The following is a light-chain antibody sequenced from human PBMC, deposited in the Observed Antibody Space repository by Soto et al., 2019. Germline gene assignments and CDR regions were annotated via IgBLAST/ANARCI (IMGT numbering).Light chain of an antibody. J-gene: IGKJ4*01. CDR3: QQRNTWPLT. Sequence: EIVLTQSPATLSLSPGDRATLSCRASESLGNTLAWYQQKPGQAPRLLIYDVFKRVTGIPARFSGSGSGTDFTLTISSLEPEDFAVYYCQQRNTWPLTFGGGTKVEIK. V-gene: IGKV3-11*01. CDR2: DVF. CDR1: ESLGNT.